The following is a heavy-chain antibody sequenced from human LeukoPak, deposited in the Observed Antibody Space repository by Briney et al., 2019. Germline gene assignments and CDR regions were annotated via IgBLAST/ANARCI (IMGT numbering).Heavy chain of an antibody. V-gene: IGHV4-59*08. CDR3: ARNISPTDYYDSSGFDY. Sequence: SETLSLTCTVSGVSISSYYRSWIRQPPGKGLEWVGYIYYSGSTNYNPSLTSRVNIAVATPKNQFSLKLSSVTAADTAVYYCARNISPTDYYDSSGFDYWGQGTLVTVSS. D-gene: IGHD3-22*01. CDR2: IYYSGST. CDR1: GVSISSYY. J-gene: IGHJ4*02.